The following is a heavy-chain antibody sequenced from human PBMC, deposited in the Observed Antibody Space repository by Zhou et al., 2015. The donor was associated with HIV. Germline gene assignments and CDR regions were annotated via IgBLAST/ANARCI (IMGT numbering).Heavy chain of an antibody. J-gene: IGHJ4*02. V-gene: IGHV1-69*06. CDR3: ARSRADIVVVPAEGGFDY. CDR2: IIPIFGTA. Sequence: QVQLVQSGAEVKKPGSSVKVSCKASGGTFSSYAISWVRQAPGQGLEWMGGIIPIFGTANYAQKFQGRVTITADKSTSTAYMELSSLRSEDTAVYYCARSRADIVVVPAEGGFDYWGQGTLVTVSS. CDR1: GGTFSSYA. D-gene: IGHD2-2*01.